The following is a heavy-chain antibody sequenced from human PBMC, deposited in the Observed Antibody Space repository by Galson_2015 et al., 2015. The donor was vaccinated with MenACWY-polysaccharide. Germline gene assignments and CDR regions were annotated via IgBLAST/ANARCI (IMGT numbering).Heavy chain of an antibody. CDR2: INLDGRDK. V-gene: IGHV3-7*01. CDR1: ALTFSSYW. Sequence: SLRLSCAASALTFSSYWMSWVRQAPGKGLEWVANINLDGRDKYYVDSVRGRFTISRHNARNSLYLQMNSLRVEDTAVYYCARQRGYSYGYNDYWGQGTLVTVSS. D-gene: IGHD5-18*01. CDR3: ARQRGYSYGYNDY. J-gene: IGHJ4*02.